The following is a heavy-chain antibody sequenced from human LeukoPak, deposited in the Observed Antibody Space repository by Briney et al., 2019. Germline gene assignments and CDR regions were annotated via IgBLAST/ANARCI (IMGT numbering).Heavy chain of an antibody. CDR3: ARIGHEDYYFDY. CDR1: GGSISSFF. J-gene: IGHJ4*02. Sequence: SETLSLTCTVSGGSISSFFWSWIRQPPGKGLEWIGSMHYSGDTKYNPSLRSRVSLSIDTSKQQFSLRLSSVTAADTAVYYCARIGHEDYYFDYWGQGTLVTVSS. CDR2: MHYSGDT. V-gene: IGHV4-59*01.